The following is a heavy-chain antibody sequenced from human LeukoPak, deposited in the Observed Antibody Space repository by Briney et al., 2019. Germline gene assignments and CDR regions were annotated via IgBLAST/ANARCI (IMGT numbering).Heavy chain of an antibody. CDR2: IYYSGST. V-gene: IGHV4-59*01. CDR1: GGSISSYY. Sequence: PSETLSLTCTVSGGSISSYYWSWIRQPPGKGLEWIGYIYYSGSTNYNPSLKSRVTISLDTSKNQFSLKLSSVTAADTAVYAGASMRASTRAAAGNDYWGQGTLVTVSS. CDR3: ASMRASTRAAAGNDY. J-gene: IGHJ4*02. D-gene: IGHD6-13*01.